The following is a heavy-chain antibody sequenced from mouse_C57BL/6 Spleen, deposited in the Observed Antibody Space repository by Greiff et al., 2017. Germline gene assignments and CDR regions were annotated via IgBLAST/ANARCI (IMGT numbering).Heavy chain of an antibody. J-gene: IGHJ3*01. V-gene: IGHV5-6*02. CDR3: ARRLDSSGYVAY. D-gene: IGHD3-2*02. CDR2: ISSGGSYT. Sequence: EVKVVESGGDLVKPGGSLKLSCAASGFTFSSYGMSWVRQTPDKRLEWVATISSGGSYTYYPDSVKGRFTISRDNAKNTLYLQMSSLKSEDTAMYYWARRLDSSGYVAYWGQGTLGTGSS. CDR1: GFTFSSYG.